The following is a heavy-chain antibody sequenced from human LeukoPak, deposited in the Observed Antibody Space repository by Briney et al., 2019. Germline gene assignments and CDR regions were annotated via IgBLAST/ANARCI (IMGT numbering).Heavy chain of an antibody. V-gene: IGHV1-46*01. J-gene: IGHJ4*02. CDR1: GYTFTSYD. D-gene: IGHD3-9*01. Sequence: GASVKVSCKASGYTFTSYDINWVRQAPGQGLEWMGIINPSGGSTSYAQKFQGRVTMARDTSTSTVYMELSSLRSEDTAVYYCARCGEPSYDILTGYSRFDYWGQGTLVTVSS. CDR3: ARCGEPSYDILTGYSRFDY. CDR2: INPSGGST.